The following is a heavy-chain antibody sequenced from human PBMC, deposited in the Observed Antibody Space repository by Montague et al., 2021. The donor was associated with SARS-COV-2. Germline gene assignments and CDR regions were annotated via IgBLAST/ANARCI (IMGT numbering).Heavy chain of an antibody. CDR3: AHRPGYNFGNPYFDY. V-gene: IGHV2-5*02. CDR1: GFSLSTSGVG. J-gene: IGHJ4*02. Sequence: PALVKPTQTLTLTCTFSGFSLSTSGVGVGWIRQPPGKVLEWLALIYRDDDKRYSPSLKSRLTITKDTSKNQVVLTMTNVDPVDTATYFCAHRPGYNFGNPYFDYWGQGTLVTVSS. D-gene: IGHD5-18*01. CDR2: IYRDDDK.